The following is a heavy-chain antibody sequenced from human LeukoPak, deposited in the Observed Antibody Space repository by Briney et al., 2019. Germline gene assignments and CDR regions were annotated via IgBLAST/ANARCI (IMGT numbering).Heavy chain of an antibody. V-gene: IGHV5-51*01. J-gene: IGHJ2*01. CDR3: ARHFHPAETTGGYFDL. CDR2: TFAGYSFS. Sequence: GESLRISCQSSGYNFTPYWIAWVRQMPGKGLEWMGITFAGYSFSIYSPSFEGQVIMSVDKSISTAYLQWRSLKASDTAMYYCARHFHPAETTGGYFDLWGRGTLVTVSA. D-gene: IGHD4-17*01. CDR1: GYNFTPYW.